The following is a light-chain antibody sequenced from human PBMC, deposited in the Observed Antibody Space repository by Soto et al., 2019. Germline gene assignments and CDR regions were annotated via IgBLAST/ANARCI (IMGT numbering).Light chain of an antibody. CDR2: DNV. CDR1: KSNVGSNP. V-gene: IGLV1-44*01. J-gene: IGLJ3*02. CDR3: AAWDDSLNAWV. Sequence: QSVLTQPPSASVTPGQRVTISCSTSKSNVGSNPVHLYQQLPGMAPKLTIYDNVDRPSGVRDRFSGSRSGTAASLASSGLQSEDEADYYWAAWDDSLNAWVIGGGTKLTVL.